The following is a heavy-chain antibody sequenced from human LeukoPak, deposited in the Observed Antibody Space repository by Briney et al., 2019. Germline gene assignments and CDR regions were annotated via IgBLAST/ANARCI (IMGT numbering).Heavy chain of an antibody. V-gene: IGHV3-23*01. Sequence: PGGSLRLSCAASGFTFTSYVMSWVRQAPGKGLEWVSGVSTSGDSTTYADSVKGRFTISRDNSKNTLYLQVNSLRAEDTAVYYCAKGGKWDVTPFDYWGQGTLVTVSS. CDR2: VSTSGDST. D-gene: IGHD1-26*01. CDR3: AKGGKWDVTPFDY. CDR1: GFTFTSYV. J-gene: IGHJ4*02.